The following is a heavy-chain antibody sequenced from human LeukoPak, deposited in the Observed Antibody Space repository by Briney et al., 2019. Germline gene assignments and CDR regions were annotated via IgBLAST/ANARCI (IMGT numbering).Heavy chain of an antibody. CDR3: ARQGGYYDSSGYFYFDY. V-gene: IGHV5-51*01. D-gene: IGHD3-22*01. Sequence: GESLKISCKGSGYNFTSYWIGWVRQMPGQGLEWMGIIYPGDSDTKYSPSFQGQVTISADKSINTAYLQWSGLKASDTAMYYCARQGGYYDSSGYFYFDYWGQGTLVTVSS. J-gene: IGHJ4*02. CDR2: IYPGDSDT. CDR1: GYNFTSYW.